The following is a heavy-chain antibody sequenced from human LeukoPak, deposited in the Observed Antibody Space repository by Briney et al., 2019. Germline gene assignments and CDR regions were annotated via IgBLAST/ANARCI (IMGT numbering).Heavy chain of an antibody. CDR3: ARNGPGELRD. D-gene: IGHD3-16*01. CDR1: GGSISSSNC. J-gene: IGHJ4*02. V-gene: IGHV4-4*02. Sequence: SETLSLTCAVSGGSISSSNCWSWVRQPPGKGLEWIGEINHSGSTNYNPSLKSRVTISVDTSKNQFSLKLSSVTAADTAVYYCARNGPGELRDWGQGTLVTVSS. CDR2: INHSGST.